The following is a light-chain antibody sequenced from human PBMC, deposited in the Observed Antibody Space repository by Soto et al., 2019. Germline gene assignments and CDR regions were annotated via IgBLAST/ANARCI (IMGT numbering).Light chain of an antibody. V-gene: IGKV1-5*01. CDR2: DVS. CDR3: QQYETSLGLT. Sequence: DIQMTQSPSTLSASVGDRVTITCRASQSISSWLAWYQQKPGKAPNLLIYDVSSLETGVPSRFSGSGSGTDFTLSITRLEPEDFAVYYCQQYETSLGLTFGQGTKV. J-gene: IGKJ1*01. CDR1: QSISSW.